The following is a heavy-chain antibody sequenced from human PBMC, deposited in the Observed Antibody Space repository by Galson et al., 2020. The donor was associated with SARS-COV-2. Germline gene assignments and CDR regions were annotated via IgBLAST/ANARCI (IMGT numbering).Heavy chain of an antibody. D-gene: IGHD4-4*01. V-gene: IGHV3-30*04. J-gene: IGHJ5*02. Sequence: GESLKISCAASGFTFSNHAMYWVRQAPGKGLEWVAVISYDGRNTHFAASVRGRFTITRDNSRKTLYLQMNNLRVADTAVYYCARDLGSTWGQGTLVTVSS. CDR3: ARDLGST. CDR1: GFTFSNHA. CDR2: ISYDGRNT.